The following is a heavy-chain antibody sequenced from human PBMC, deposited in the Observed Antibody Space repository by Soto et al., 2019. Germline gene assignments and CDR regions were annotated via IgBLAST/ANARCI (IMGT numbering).Heavy chain of an antibody. CDR1: GYTFTNYA. CDR2: INAGNGNT. J-gene: IGHJ4*02. Sequence: QVQLVQSGAEEKRPGASVKVSCKASGYTFTNYAMHWVRQAPGQRLEWMGWINAGNGNTKYSQKFQGRVTITRDTSASTANMELSSLRSEDTAVYYCARVGNPCSGGSCYFDYWGQGTLVTVSS. D-gene: IGHD2-15*01. V-gene: IGHV1-3*05. CDR3: ARVGNPCSGGSCYFDY.